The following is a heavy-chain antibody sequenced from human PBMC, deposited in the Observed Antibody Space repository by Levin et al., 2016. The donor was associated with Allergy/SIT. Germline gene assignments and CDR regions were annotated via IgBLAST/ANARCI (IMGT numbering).Heavy chain of an antibody. CDR1: GFTFSGSV. J-gene: IGHJ4*02. CDR3: MVQEYDNVWGPPR. D-gene: IGHD3-16*01. Sequence: GESLKISCAASGFTFSGSVIHWVRQASGKGLEWVGRIRGKDATEHTMSIKGSFILSRDDSKNTAYLQMNSLTTEDTAVYYCMVQEYDNVWGPPRGGQGTLVTVSS. CDR2: IRGKDAT. V-gene: IGHV3-73*01.